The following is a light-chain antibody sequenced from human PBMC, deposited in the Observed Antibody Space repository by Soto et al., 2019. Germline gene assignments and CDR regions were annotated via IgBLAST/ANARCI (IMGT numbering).Light chain of an antibody. CDR1: SSDVGGYNY. CDR2: DVS. V-gene: IGLV2-11*01. CDR3: CSYVGSYSVV. J-gene: IGLJ2*01. Sequence: QSALTQPASVSGSPGQSITISCTGTSSDVGGYNYVSWYQQHPGKAPKLMIYDVSERPSGVPDRFSGSKSGNTASLTISGLQAEDEADYYCCSYVGSYSVVFGGGTKLTVL.